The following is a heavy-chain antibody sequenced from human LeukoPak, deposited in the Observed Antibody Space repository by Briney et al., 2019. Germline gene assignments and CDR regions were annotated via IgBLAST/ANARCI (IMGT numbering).Heavy chain of an antibody. D-gene: IGHD3-16*01. Sequence: GASVKVSCKASGYTFTSYDINWVRQATGQGLEWMGWMNPNSGNTGYAQKFQGRVTMTRNTSISTAYMELSSLRSDDTAVYYCARYYVGDHPIDDYWGQGTLVTVSS. J-gene: IGHJ4*02. CDR2: MNPNSGNT. V-gene: IGHV1-8*01. CDR3: ARYYVGDHPIDDY. CDR1: GYTFTSYD.